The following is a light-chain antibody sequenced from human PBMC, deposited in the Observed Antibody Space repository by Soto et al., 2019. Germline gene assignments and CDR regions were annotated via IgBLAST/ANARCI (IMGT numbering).Light chain of an antibody. CDR1: SSDVGGYNY. Sequence: QSALTQPPSASGSPGQSVTISCTGTSSDVGGYNYVSWYQQHPGKAPNLVNYEVTKRPSGVPDRFSGSKSGNTASLTVSGLQAEDEAAYYCGSYAGSNNYVFGTGTKLTVL. CDR3: GSYAGSNNYV. CDR2: EVT. J-gene: IGLJ1*01. V-gene: IGLV2-8*01.